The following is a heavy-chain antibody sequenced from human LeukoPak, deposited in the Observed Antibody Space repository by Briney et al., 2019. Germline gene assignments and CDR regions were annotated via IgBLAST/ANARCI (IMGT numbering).Heavy chain of an antibody. J-gene: IGHJ6*03. CDR2: IYYRGST. Sequence: SETLSLTCTVSGGSISSSSYYWGWVRQPRGGGGEWSVSIYYRGSTYYNPSLKSRVTISVDPSKNQFSLKLSSVTAADTAVYYCARARRVTSSSRYYYYYMDVWGKGTTVTVSS. V-gene: IGHV4-39*07. CDR3: ARARRVTSSSRYYYYYMDV. D-gene: IGHD6-6*01. CDR1: GGSISSSSYY.